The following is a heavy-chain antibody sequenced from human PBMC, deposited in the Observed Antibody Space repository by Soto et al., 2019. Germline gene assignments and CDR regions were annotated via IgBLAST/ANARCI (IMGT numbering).Heavy chain of an antibody. CDR3: ARASQGYYRLDV. D-gene: IGHD6-13*01. CDR1: GGTFSNYA. Sequence: SVKVSCKASGGTFSNYAITWVRQAPGQGLEWMGAIIPIFDTTNYARKFQGRVTIKADESTGTAYMEVSSLKSEDTALYYCARASQGYYRLDVRGQGTTVTVSS. J-gene: IGHJ6*02. CDR2: IIPIFDTT. V-gene: IGHV1-69*13.